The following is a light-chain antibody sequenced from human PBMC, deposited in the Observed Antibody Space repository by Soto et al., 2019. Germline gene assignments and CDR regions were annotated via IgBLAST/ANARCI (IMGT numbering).Light chain of an antibody. CDR1: QTISTW. V-gene: IGKV1-5*03. Sequence: DIQMTQSPFTLAAFVGDRVTVTCRASQTISTWLAWYQQKPGQAPKLLIYKASSLESGVPSSFSGSGSGTQFTLTISGLLPDDSANYYCQHYATSPWTFGQGTIVEL. CDR2: KAS. J-gene: IGKJ2*02. CDR3: QHYATSPWT.